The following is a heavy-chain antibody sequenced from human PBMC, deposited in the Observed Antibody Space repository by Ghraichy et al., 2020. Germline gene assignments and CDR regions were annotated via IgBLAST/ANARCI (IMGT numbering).Heavy chain of an antibody. Sequence: GGSLRLSCAASGFTFSSYAMSWVRQAPGKGLEWVSSIINSGGSTYYADSVKGRFTISRDNSKNTLYLQMNSLRAEDTAVYYCARRYCSTSSCFYFDYWGQGTLVTVSS. V-gene: IGHV3-23*01. CDR1: GFTFSSYA. CDR2: IINSGGST. D-gene: IGHD2-2*01. J-gene: IGHJ4*02. CDR3: ARRYCSTSSCFYFDY.